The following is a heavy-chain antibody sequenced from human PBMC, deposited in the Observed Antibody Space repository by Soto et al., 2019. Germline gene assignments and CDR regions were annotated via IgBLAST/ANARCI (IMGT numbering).Heavy chain of an antibody. J-gene: IGHJ6*02. CDR3: ARDLRIFGVVPTYYYYGMDV. CDR1: GFTFSSYS. Sequence: EVQLVESGGGLVKPGGSLRLSCAASGFTFSSYSMNWVRQAPGKGLEWVSSISSSSSYIYYADSVKGRFTISRDNAKNSLYLQMNSLRAEDTAVYYCARDLRIFGVVPTYYYYGMDVWGQGTTVTVSS. V-gene: IGHV3-21*01. D-gene: IGHD3-3*01. CDR2: ISSSSSYI.